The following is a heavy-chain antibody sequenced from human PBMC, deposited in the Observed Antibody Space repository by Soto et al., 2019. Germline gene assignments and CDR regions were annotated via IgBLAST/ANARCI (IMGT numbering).Heavy chain of an antibody. CDR2: IIPIFGTA. V-gene: IGHV1-69*13. J-gene: IGHJ6*02. D-gene: IGHD5-18*01. CDR1: GGTFSSYA. Sequence: SVKVSCKASGGTFSSYAISWVRQAPGQGLEWMGGIIPIFGTANYAQKFQGRVTITADESTSTAYMELSSLRSEDTAVYYCASTRYTAMGYYYYYGMDVWGQGTTVTVSS. CDR3: ASTRYTAMGYYYYYGMDV.